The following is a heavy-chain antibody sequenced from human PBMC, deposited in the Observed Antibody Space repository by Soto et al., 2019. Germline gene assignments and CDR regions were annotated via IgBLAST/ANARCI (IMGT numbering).Heavy chain of an antibody. CDR1: GGTFSTYA. J-gene: IGHJ6*02. Sequence: QVQLVQSGAEVKKPGSSVKVSCKAPGGTFSTYAISWVRQAPGQGLEWMGGVIPIFGTPKYAQKFQGRVTLTADESTSTGYMELRCLRSEDSAVYYCARSQGGSSSLDIYYYYYYGMDVWGQGTTVTVSS. D-gene: IGHD2-15*01. CDR2: VIPIFGTP. V-gene: IGHV1-69*01. CDR3: ARSQGGSSSLDIYYYYYYGMDV.